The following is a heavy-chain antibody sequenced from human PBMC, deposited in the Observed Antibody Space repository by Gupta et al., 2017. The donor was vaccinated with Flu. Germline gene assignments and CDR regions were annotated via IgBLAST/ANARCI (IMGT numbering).Heavy chain of an antibody. V-gene: IGHV3-33*01. J-gene: IGHJ4*02. CDR1: RLTFSNLG. CDR2: IWYGGSEK. Sequence: QVQLVESGGGVVQPGSSLKLPCVVARLTFSNLGMHWVGQDPGKGLEWVAVIWYGGSEKYYAGSGKGRFNISRDNSKNTLFLQMSRLRVDDTAMYYCARCLVSSKGFYSDYWVQGTLVPVSS. CDR3: ARCLVSSKGFYSDY. D-gene: IGHD6-13*01.